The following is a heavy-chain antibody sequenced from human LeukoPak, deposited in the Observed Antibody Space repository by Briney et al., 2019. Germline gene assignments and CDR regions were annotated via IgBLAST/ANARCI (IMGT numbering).Heavy chain of an antibody. CDR1: GFIFSTYS. CDR3: AREGSGSTWSSFDF. V-gene: IGHV3-21*01. CDR2: MSSSSSNI. D-gene: IGHD6-13*01. Sequence: GGSLRLSCAASGFIFSTYSMNWVRQAPGKGLEWVSSMSSSSSNIYYADSVKGRFTISRDNSKNTMYLQMNSLRPEDTAVYSCAREGSGSTWSSFDFWGQGSLVTVSS. J-gene: IGHJ4*02.